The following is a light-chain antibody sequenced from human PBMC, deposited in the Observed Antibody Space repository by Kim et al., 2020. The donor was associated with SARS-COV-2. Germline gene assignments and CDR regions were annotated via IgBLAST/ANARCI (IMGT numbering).Light chain of an antibody. CDR1: DSSSGSGCD. CDR2: HNN. V-gene: IGLV1-40*01. CDR3: QSYDRSLSGAHVV. J-gene: IGLJ2*01. Sequence: VTLSSIGTDSSSGSGCDVHWYQQLPGRAPKLLIYHNNHRPSGVPERFSGSKSGISASLAIAGLQPEDEADYYCQSYDRSLSGAHVVFGGGTQLTVL.